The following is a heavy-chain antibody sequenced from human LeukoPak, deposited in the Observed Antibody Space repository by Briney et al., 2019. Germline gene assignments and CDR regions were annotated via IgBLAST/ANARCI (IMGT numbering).Heavy chain of an antibody. D-gene: IGHD3-10*01. CDR2: IKQKKNGGAT. CDR1: GFTFSTAW. CDR3: TTGFSATIHDGY. J-gene: IGHJ4*02. V-gene: IGHV3-15*01. Sequence: GGSLRLSCAASGFTFSTAWMNWVRQTPGKGLEWVGRIKQKKNGGATDYAAPVEGRFTISRDDSINTLYLQMNSLKTEDTAVYYCTTGFSATIHDGYWGQGTLVTVSS.